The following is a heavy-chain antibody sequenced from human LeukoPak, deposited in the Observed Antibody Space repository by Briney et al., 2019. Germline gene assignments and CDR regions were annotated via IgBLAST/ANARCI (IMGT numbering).Heavy chain of an antibody. V-gene: IGHV3-30*02. J-gene: IGHJ6*02. Sequence: GSLRLSCAASGFTFSSYGMHWVRQAPGKGLEWVAVIWYDGSNKYYADSVKGRFTISRDNSKNTLYLQMNSLRAEDTAVYYCAKDRQNSARLVYDSTYYGMDVWGQGTTVTVSS. CDR2: IWYDGSNK. CDR1: GFTFSSYG. CDR3: AKDRQNSARLVYDSTYYGMDV. D-gene: IGHD3-22*01.